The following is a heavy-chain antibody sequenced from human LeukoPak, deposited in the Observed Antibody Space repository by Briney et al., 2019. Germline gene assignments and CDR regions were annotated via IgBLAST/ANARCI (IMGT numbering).Heavy chain of an antibody. V-gene: IGHV3-21*01. J-gene: IGHJ6*03. CDR1: GFTFITYS. CDR3: AKGGGYEAQYYYYYLDV. Sequence: GGSLRLSCAASGFTFITYSMNWVRQAPGKGLEWVSSISSSSSYIYYADSVRGRFTISRDNPKNSLYLQMNSLRAEDTAAYYCAKGGGYEAQYYYYYLDVWGKGTTVTISS. D-gene: IGHD5-12*01. CDR2: ISSSSSYI.